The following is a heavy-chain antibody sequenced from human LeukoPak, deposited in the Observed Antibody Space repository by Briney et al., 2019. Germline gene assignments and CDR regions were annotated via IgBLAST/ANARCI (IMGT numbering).Heavy chain of an antibody. CDR2: IIPVVSIS. D-gene: IGHD3-22*01. J-gene: IGHJ4*02. V-gene: IGHV1-69*04. Sequence: SVKVSCKASGDTFTSYIITWVRQAPGQGLEWMGRIIPVVSISNYAQKFQGRVTITADKSTSTVYMEVNSLTSEDTAVYFCARENPRSYDSGGYHLGTFDFWGQGTLVTVSS. CDR3: ARENPRSYDSGGYHLGTFDF. CDR1: GDTFTSYI.